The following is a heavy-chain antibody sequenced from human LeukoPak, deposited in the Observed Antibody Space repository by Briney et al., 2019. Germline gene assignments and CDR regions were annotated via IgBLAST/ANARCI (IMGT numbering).Heavy chain of an antibody. D-gene: IGHD3-22*01. CDR2: ISWHGSTT. CDR3: AKDIGDSVGYNYFDS. Sequence: PGGSLRLSCAASGFTFDDYTMHWVRQAPGKGLEWGSLISWHGSTTKYADSVKGRFHISRDNLQNSLSLQMNSLGPEDTALYYCAKDIGDSVGYNYFDSWGQGTLVTVSS. CDR1: GFTFDDYT. J-gene: IGHJ4*02. V-gene: IGHV3-43*01.